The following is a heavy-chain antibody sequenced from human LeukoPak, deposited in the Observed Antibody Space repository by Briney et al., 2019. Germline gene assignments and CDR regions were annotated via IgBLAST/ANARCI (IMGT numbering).Heavy chain of an antibody. Sequence: GGSLRLSCAASGFTVSSNYMSWVRQAPGKGLEWVSGINWNGGSTGYADSVKGRFTISRDNAKNSLYLQMNSLRAEDTALYYCARRDYYGSGSPDYWGQGTLVTVSS. CDR3: ARRDYYGSGSPDY. CDR1: GFTVSSNY. CDR2: INWNGGST. J-gene: IGHJ4*02. D-gene: IGHD3-10*01. V-gene: IGHV3-20*04.